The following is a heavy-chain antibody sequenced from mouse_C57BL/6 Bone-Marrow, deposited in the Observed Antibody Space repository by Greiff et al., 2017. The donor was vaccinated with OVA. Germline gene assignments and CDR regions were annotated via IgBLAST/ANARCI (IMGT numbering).Heavy chain of an antibody. CDR2: IRSKSNNYAT. D-gene: IGHD2-5*01. Sequence: EVKLVESGGGLVQPKGSLKLSCAASGFSFNTYAMNWVRQAPGKGLEWVARIRSKSNNYATYYADSVKDRFTISRDDSESMLYLQMNNLKTEDTAMYYCVRQEGYSNYPAWFAYWGQGTLVTVSA. CDR3: VRQEGYSNYPAWFAY. V-gene: IGHV10-1*01. J-gene: IGHJ3*01. CDR1: GFSFNTYA.